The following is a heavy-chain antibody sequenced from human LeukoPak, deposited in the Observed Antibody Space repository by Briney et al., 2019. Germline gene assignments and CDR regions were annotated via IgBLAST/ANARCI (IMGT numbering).Heavy chain of an antibody. D-gene: IGHD3-22*01. Sequence: GGSLRLSCAASGFTFSSYAMSWVRQAPGKGLEWVSAISGSGGSTYYADSVKGRFTISRDNSKNTLYLQMNSLRAEDTAVDYCAKLPPDSSGYPYYFDYWGQGTLVTVSS. CDR1: GFTFSSYA. CDR2: ISGSGGST. V-gene: IGHV3-23*01. J-gene: IGHJ4*02. CDR3: AKLPPDSSGYPYYFDY.